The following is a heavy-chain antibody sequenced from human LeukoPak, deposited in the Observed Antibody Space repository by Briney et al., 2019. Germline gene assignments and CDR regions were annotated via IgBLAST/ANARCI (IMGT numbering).Heavy chain of an antibody. CDR2: IYHSGST. CDR3: ATTAAAGTRLAWFDP. D-gene: IGHD6-13*01. J-gene: IGHJ5*02. Sequence: SETLSLTCTVSGGSISSGGYYWSWIRQPPGKGLEWIGYIYHSGSTYYNPSLKSRVTISVDTSKNQFSLKLSSVTAADTAVYYCATTAAAGTRLAWFDPWGQGTLVTVSS. CDR1: GGSISSGGYY. V-gene: IGHV4-30-2*01.